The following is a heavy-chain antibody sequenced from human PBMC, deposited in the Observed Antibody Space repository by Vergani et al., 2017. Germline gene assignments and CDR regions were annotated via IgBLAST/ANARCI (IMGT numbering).Heavy chain of an antibody. CDR2: ISYDGSNK. V-gene: IGHV3-30*01. J-gene: IGHJ1*01. Sequence: QVQLVESGGGVVQPGRSLRLSCAASGFTFSSYAMHWVRQAPGKGLEWVAVISYDGSNKYYADSVKGRFTISRDNSKTTLYLQMNSLRAEDTAVYYCARDPILYSGSYSGYFQHWGQGTLVTVSS. D-gene: IGHD1-26*01. CDR1: GFTFSSYA. CDR3: ARDPILYSGSYSGYFQH.